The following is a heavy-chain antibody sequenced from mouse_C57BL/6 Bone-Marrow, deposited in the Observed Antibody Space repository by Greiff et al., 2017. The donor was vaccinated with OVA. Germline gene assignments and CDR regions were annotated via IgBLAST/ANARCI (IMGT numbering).Heavy chain of an antibody. J-gene: IGHJ3*01. Sequence: EVQLVESGGDLVKPGGSLKLSCAASGFTFSSYGMSWVRPTPDKRLEWVATISSGGSYTYYPDSVKGRFTISRDNAKNTLYLQMSSLKSEDTAMYYCARLSIYPRNWFAYWGQGTLVTVSA. CDR2: ISSGGSYT. D-gene: IGHD2-3*01. CDR3: ARLSIYPRNWFAY. V-gene: IGHV5-6*01. CDR1: GFTFSSYG.